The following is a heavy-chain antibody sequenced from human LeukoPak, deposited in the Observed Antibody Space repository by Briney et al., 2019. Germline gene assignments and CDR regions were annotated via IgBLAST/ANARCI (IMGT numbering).Heavy chain of an antibody. CDR3: AKDVGKWESLHFFDY. D-gene: IGHD1-26*01. Sequence: GGSRRLSCAAPGLTSGGIAMSGVARAPGRGLEWVSAMSGRGDSTYYADSVKGRFTISRDDSRNTLYLQMNSLRGDDTAVYYCAKDVGKWESLHFFDYWGQGTLVTVSS. V-gene: IGHV3-23*01. CDR2: MSGRGDST. CDR1: GLTSGGIA. J-gene: IGHJ4*02.